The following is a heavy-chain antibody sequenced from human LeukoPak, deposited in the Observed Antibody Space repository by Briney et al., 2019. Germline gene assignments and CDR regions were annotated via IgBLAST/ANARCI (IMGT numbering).Heavy chain of an antibody. CDR1: GFSLGHYS. Sequence: PGTSLRLSCVASGFSLGHYSMHWVRQAPGKGLEWLAVISNDGKRQYYADSVQGRFTISRDNSNNTLELQMDSLRPEDTAVYFCARGRVVIVPIGMKYWGQGTLVAVPS. D-gene: IGHD3-16*02. CDR2: ISNDGKRQ. CDR3: ARGRVVIVPIGMKY. V-gene: IGHV3-30*04. J-gene: IGHJ4*02.